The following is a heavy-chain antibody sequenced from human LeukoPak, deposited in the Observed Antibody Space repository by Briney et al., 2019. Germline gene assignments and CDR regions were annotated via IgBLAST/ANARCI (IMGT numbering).Heavy chain of an antibody. CDR2: ISGSGHRT. CDR3: ARDRRGYYGTFYMDV. J-gene: IGHJ6*03. D-gene: IGHD3-10*01. Sequence: PGGSLRLSCAASGFTFSSYGVSWVRQAPGKGLEWVSGISGSGHRTYYADSVKGRFTISRDSARNSLYLQMNSLRAEDTAVYYCARDRRGYYGTFYMDVWGKGTTVTISS. CDR1: GFTFSSYG. V-gene: IGHV3-23*01.